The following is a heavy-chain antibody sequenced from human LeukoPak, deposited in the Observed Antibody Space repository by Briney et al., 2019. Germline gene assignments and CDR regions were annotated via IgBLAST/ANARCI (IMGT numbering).Heavy chain of an antibody. CDR1: GFTFSTYW. V-gene: IGHV3-74*03. Sequence: GRSLRLSCAASGFTFSTYWMHWVRQAPGKGLLWASRLSGDGSSTKYADSLKGRFTISRDNAKNTLYLQMNSLRAEDTAVHFCARASTTVPNLLDNWGQGTLVTVSS. D-gene: IGHD4-17*01. CDR3: ARASTTVPNLLDN. J-gene: IGHJ4*02. CDR2: LSGDGSST.